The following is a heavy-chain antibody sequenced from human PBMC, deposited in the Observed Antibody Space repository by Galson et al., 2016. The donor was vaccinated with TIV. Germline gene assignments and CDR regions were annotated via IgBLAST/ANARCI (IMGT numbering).Heavy chain of an antibody. V-gene: IGHV2-70*01. J-gene: IGHJ5*02. Sequence: PALVKPTQTLTLTCNFAGFSLSTPGMCVSWIRQAPGKAPEWLAMIDWDDDKYYTTSLQTRLTVSKGTSKDQVVLTMTNMDLIDTATYFCARVVIGGGSFFHLDTGGQGTLVTVSS. CDR2: IDWDDDK. D-gene: IGHD2-15*01. CDR3: ARVVIGGGSFFHLDT. CDR1: GFSLSTPGMC.